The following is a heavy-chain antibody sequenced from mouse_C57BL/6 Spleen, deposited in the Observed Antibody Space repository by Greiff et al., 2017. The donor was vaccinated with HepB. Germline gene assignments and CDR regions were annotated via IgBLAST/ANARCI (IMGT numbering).Heavy chain of an antibody. D-gene: IGHD2-4*01. CDR1: GYSITSGYY. CDR3: ARDTDYPWFAY. V-gene: IGHV3-6*01. Sequence: EVHLVESGPGLVKPSQSLSLTCSVTGYSITSGYYWNWIRQFPGNKLEWMGYISYDGSNNYNPSLKNRISITRDTSKNQFFLKLNSVTTEDTATYYCARDTDYPWFAYWGQGTLVTVSA. CDR2: ISYDGSN. J-gene: IGHJ3*01.